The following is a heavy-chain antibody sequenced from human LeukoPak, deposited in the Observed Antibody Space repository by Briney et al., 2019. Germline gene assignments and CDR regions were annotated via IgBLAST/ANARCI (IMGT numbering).Heavy chain of an antibody. CDR3: ASDPISPGAFDI. Sequence: SVKVSCKASGGTFSSYAISWVRQAPGQGLEWTGGIIPIFGTANYAQKFQGRVTITADESTSTAYMELSSLRSEDTAVYYCASDPISPGAFDIWGQGTMVTVSS. CDR2: IIPIFGTA. CDR1: GGTFSSYA. V-gene: IGHV1-69*01. D-gene: IGHD3-3*01. J-gene: IGHJ3*02.